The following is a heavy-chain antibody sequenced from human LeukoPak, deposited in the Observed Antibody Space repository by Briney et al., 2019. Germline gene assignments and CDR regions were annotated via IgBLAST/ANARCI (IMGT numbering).Heavy chain of an antibody. CDR1: GFDFNNYN. CDR2: ITSSGTYI. J-gene: IGHJ4*02. CDR3: AREVALYDSSGYLDY. D-gene: IGHD3-22*01. Sequence: TGGSLRLSCAASGFDFNNYNMNWVRQAPGKGLEWVSSITSSGTYIYYADSVKGRFTISRDNAKNSLYLQMNSLRPEDTAVYYCAREVALYDSSGYLDYWGQGTLVTVSS. V-gene: IGHV3-21*01.